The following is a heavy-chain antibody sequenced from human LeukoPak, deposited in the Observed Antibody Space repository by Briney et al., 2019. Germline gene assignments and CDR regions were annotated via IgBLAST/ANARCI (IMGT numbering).Heavy chain of an antibody. CDR3: ARGGPRTVPFDY. CDR2: IYSSGST. V-gene: IGHV4-4*07. D-gene: IGHD4-17*01. Sequence: SETLSLTCTVSGGSISSYYWNWIRQPAGKGLEWIGRIYSSGSTNYNPSLKSRVTMSVDTSKNQFSLKLSSVTAADTAVYYCARGGPRTVPFDYWGQGTLVTVSS. J-gene: IGHJ4*02. CDR1: GGSISSYY.